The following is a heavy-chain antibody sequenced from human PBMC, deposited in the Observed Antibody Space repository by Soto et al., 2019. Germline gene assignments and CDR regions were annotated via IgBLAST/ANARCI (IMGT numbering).Heavy chain of an antibody. CDR1: GFILSDCA. V-gene: IGHV3-48*01. Sequence: EVQLVESGGGLVQPGGSLRLSCATSGFILSDCAMNWVRQAPGKGLEWVSYISSSSSDIDYADSVKGRFTVSRDNARNSVYIQMISLRAEDTAVYYCARDLSWGSNWYYYMDVWGKGTPVTVSS. CDR2: ISSSSSDI. D-gene: IGHD7-27*01. CDR3: ARDLSWGSNWYYYMDV. J-gene: IGHJ6*03.